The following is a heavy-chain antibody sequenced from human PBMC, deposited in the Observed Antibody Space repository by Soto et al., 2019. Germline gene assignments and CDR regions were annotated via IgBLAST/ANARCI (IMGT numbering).Heavy chain of an antibody. J-gene: IGHJ6*03. CDR2: INPNSGGT. CDR3: ARAPGAYYYGSGSQPHSYYYYYMDV. CDR1: GYTFTGYY. D-gene: IGHD3-10*01. Sequence: ASVKVSCKASGYTFTGYYMHWVRQAPGQGLEWMGWINPNSGGTNYAQKFQGWVTMTRDTSISTAYMELSRLRSDDTAVYYCARAPGAYYYGSGSQPHSYYYYYMDVWGKGTTVTVSS. V-gene: IGHV1-2*04.